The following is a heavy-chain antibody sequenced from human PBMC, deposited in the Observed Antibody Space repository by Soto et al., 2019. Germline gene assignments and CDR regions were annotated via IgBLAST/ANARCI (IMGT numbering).Heavy chain of an antibody. Sequence: GASVKVSCKDPCYTFSNYGFSLLRHAPGQGLEWMGWISGYNGNTNYAQKLQGRVTMTTDTSTSTAYMELRSLRSDDTAVYYCARDVSGPGWFDTWGQGTLVTVSS. D-gene: IGHD3-3*01. V-gene: IGHV1-18*01. CDR3: ARDVSGPGWFDT. J-gene: IGHJ5*02. CDR1: CYTFSNYG. CDR2: ISGYNGNT.